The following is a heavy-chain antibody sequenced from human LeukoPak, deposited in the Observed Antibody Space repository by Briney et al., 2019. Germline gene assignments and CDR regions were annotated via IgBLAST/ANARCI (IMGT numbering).Heavy chain of an antibody. CDR2: ISSTSNTI. Sequence: PGGSLRFSCAASGFTFSDYSMNWVRQAPGKGLEWISYISSTSNTIYYADSVKGRFTISRDNAKNSLYLQMNSLRAEDTAVYYCARDGNIVLMVYASYMDVWGKGTTVTVSS. V-gene: IGHV3-48*01. J-gene: IGHJ6*03. D-gene: IGHD2-8*01. CDR3: ARDGNIVLMVYASYMDV. CDR1: GFTFSDYS.